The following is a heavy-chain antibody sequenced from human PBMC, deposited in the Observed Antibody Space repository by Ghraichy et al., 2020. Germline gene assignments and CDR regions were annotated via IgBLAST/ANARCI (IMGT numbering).Heavy chain of an antibody. CDR2: IYRGGDA. V-gene: IGHV3-53*05. CDR1: GFTVSTNY. CDR3: VSGGPVGAYTSSSVSVDY. J-gene: IGHJ4*02. Sequence: GGTLRLSCAASGFTVSTNYMTWVRQAPGKGLEWVSVIYRGGDAHYADSVKGRFTISRDFSKNTVYLQMNSLRAEDTAVYYCVSGGPVGAYTSSSVSVDYWGQGTLVTVSS. D-gene: IGHD6-6*01.